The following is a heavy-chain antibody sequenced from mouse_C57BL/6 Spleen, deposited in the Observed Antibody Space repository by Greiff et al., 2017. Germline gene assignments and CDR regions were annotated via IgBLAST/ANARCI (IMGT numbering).Heavy chain of an antibody. Sequence: VKVVESGPGLVAPSQSLSITCTVSGFSLTSYGVSWVRQPPGKGLEWLGVIWGDGSTNYHSALISRLSISKDNSKSQVFLKLNSLQTDDTATYYCAKPGITTVVATDYAMDYWGQGTSVTVSS. V-gene: IGHV2-3*01. D-gene: IGHD1-1*01. J-gene: IGHJ4*01. CDR3: AKPGITTVVATDYAMDY. CDR1: GFSLTSYG. CDR2: IWGDGST.